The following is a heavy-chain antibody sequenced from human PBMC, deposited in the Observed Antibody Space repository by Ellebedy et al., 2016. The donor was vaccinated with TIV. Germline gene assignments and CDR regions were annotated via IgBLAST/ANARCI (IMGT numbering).Heavy chain of an antibody. Sequence: LSLTCTVSGGSISTINYYWGWIRQPPGKGLEWISYISGSSLTIYYADSVKGRFTISRDNAKNSLYLQMSSLTAEDTAVYYCARDMAWGNERVNDALDIWGQGTMVTVSA. D-gene: IGHD7-27*01. CDR2: ISGSSLTI. CDR1: GGSISTINYY. J-gene: IGHJ3*02. CDR3: ARDMAWGNERVNDALDI. V-gene: IGHV3-11*04.